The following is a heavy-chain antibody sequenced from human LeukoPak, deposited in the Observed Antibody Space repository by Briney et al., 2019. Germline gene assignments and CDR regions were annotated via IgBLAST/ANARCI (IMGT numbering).Heavy chain of an antibody. Sequence: GGSLRLSCAASGFTFSNAWMSWVRQAPGKGLKWVGRIKSKTDGGTTDYAAPVKGRFTISRDDSKNTLYLQINSLKTEDTAVYYCTTVYDSSGWYYFVGSALDAFDIWGQGTMVTVSS. CDR1: GFTFSNAW. V-gene: IGHV3-15*01. J-gene: IGHJ3*02. CDR2: IKSKTDGGTT. CDR3: TTVYDSSGWYYFVGSALDAFDI. D-gene: IGHD6-19*01.